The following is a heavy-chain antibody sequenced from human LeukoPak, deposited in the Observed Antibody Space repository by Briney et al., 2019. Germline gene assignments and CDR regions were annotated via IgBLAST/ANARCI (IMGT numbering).Heavy chain of an antibody. CDR3: ATTPGSKHGPDY. D-gene: IGHD2-21*01. CDR2: ISSSSSYT. CDR1: GFTFSDYY. V-gene: IGHV3-11*06. Sequence: GGSLRLSCAASGFTFSDYYMSWIRQAPGKGLEWVSYISSSSSYTNYADSVKGRFTISRDNAKNPLYLQMNSLRAEDTAVYYCATTPGSKHGPDYWSQGTLVTVSS. J-gene: IGHJ4*02.